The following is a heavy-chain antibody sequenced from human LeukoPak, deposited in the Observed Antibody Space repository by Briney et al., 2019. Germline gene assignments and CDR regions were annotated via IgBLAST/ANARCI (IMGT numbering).Heavy chain of an antibody. J-gene: IGHJ6*02. CDR2: IYSGGST. D-gene: IGHD3-22*01. CDR3: ARADSSVYYYYGMDV. CDR1: GFTFSNAW. V-gene: IGHV3-53*01. Sequence: PGGSLRLSCAASGFTFSNAWMTWVRQAPGKGLEWVSVIYSGGSTDYADSVKGRFTISRDNSKDTLYLQMNSLRAEDTAVYYCARADSSVYYYYGMDVWGQGTTVTVSS.